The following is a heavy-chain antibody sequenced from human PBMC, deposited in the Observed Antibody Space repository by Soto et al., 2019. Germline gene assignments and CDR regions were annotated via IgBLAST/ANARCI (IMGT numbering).Heavy chain of an antibody. J-gene: IGHJ6*02. CDR1: GFTFSSYS. CDR2: ISSSSSYI. CDR3: ARDLSPLKLQYYYYGMDV. D-gene: IGHD4-4*01. Sequence: GESLRLSCAASGFTFSSYSMNWVRQAPGKGLEWVSSISSSSSYIYYADSVKGRFTISRDNAKNSLYLQMNSLRAEDTAVYYCARDLSPLKLQYYYYGMDVWGQGTTVTVSS. V-gene: IGHV3-21*01.